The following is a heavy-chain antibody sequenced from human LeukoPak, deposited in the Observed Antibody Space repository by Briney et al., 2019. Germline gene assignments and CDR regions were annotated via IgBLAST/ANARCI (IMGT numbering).Heavy chain of an antibody. Sequence: GASVKVSCKASGYTFTSYAISWVRQAPGQGLEWMGGIIPIFGTANYAQKFQGRVTITADESTSTAYMELSSLRSEDTAVYYCARDAHYYDSSGNIWGQGTMVTVSS. CDR1: GYTFTSYA. CDR3: ARDAHYYDSSGNI. CDR2: IIPIFGTA. V-gene: IGHV1-69*13. J-gene: IGHJ3*02. D-gene: IGHD3-22*01.